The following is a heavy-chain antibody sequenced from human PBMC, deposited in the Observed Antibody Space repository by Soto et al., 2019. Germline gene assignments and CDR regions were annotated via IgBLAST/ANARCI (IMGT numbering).Heavy chain of an antibody. J-gene: IGHJ6*02. Sequence: QVQLQESGPGLVKPSETLSLTCTVSGGSLSQYYWTWVRQAPGKGLEWIGYLHDSGSANYNPSLKSRVXXXLXXSKNQFSLRLTSVTAADTAVYFCARGAGSLGDYYYYYGVDVWGQGTTVTVSS. V-gene: IGHV4-59*01. CDR3: ARGAGSLGDYYYYYGVDV. D-gene: IGHD3-16*01. CDR1: GGSLSQYY. CDR2: LHDSGSA.